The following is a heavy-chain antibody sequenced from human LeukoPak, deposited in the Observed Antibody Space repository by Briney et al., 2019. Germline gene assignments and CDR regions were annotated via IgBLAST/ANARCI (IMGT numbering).Heavy chain of an antibody. Sequence: GESLRLSCAASGFNFNNYNMNWVRQTPGKGLEWVSSITTSSSYSFYADSVKGRFTISRDNAKNSLYLQMNSLTAEDTAVYYCARDPYNGAYGDNYYYYMDVWGKGTTVTIS. CDR3: ARDPYNGAYGDNYYYYMDV. J-gene: IGHJ6*03. V-gene: IGHV3-21*06. D-gene: IGHD4-17*01. CDR2: ITTSSSYS. CDR1: GFNFNNYN.